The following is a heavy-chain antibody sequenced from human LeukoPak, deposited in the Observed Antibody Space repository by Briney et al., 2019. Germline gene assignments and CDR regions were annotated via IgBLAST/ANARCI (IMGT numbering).Heavy chain of an antibody. V-gene: IGHV3-21*01. J-gene: IGHJ4*02. CDR2: ISSSSSYI. Sequence: PGGSLRLSCAASGFTFSSYSMNWVRQAPGKGLEWVSSISSSSSYIYYADSVKGRFTISRDNAKNSLYLQMNSLRAEDTAVYYCARQTPLGSGQNFDYWGQGTLVTVSS. CDR1: GFTFSSYS. D-gene: IGHD2-15*01. CDR3: ARQTPLGSGQNFDY.